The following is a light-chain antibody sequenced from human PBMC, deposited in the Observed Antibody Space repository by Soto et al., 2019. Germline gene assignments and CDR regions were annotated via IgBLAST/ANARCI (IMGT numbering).Light chain of an antibody. Sequence: DIQVTQSPSSLSASVGDRVTITCRASQSISSYLNWYQQKPGKAPKLLIYAASSLQSGVPSRFSGGGSGTDFTLTISSLQPEDFATYYCQQSYSTPRFTFGPGTKVDIK. CDR2: AAS. CDR3: QQSYSTPRFT. V-gene: IGKV1-39*01. J-gene: IGKJ3*01. CDR1: QSISSY.